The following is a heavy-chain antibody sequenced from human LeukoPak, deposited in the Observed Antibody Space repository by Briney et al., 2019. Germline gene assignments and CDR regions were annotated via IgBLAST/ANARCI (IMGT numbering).Heavy chain of an antibody. CDR1: GFTFSNYG. J-gene: IGHJ4*02. CDR2: VRYDETTK. CDR3: AKDVPTAYFDF. Sequence: GGTLRLSCAASGFTFSNYGMQWVRHAPGRGLEWGAFVRYDETTKFYADSVKGRFTISRDNSKTTLYLQMNSRRAEDTAVYYCAKDVPTAYFDFWGQGTLVTGSS. V-gene: IGHV3-30*02. D-gene: IGHD2-2*01.